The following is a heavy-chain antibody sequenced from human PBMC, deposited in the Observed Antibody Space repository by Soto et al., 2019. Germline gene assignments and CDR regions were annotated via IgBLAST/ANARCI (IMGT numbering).Heavy chain of an antibody. Sequence: QVLLRESGPGLVKPSETLALTCAVSGDSVSSSDFYWTWIRQPPGKPLEWIGHVYSTGTTSYSPSLKSRVDISVDTSENQFSLKLRSVTAADAAVYFCARVSKLVAPKDGKRAYFFAMDVWGHGTTVTVS. V-gene: IGHV4-61*08. CDR1: GDSVSSSDFY. D-gene: IGHD6-6*01. CDR3: ARVSKLVAPKDGKRAYFFAMDV. J-gene: IGHJ6*02. CDR2: VYSTGTT.